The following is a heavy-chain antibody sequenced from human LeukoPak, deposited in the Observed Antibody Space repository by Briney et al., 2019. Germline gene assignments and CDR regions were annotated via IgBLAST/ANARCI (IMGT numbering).Heavy chain of an antibody. Sequence: SETLSLTCAVYGGSFSGYYWSWIRQPPGKGLEWIGEINHSGSTNYNPSLKSRVTISVDTSKNQFSLKLSSVTAADTAVYYCARGGWTMVRGVSYYFDYWGRGTLVTVSS. CDR3: ARGGWTMVRGVSYYFDY. CDR1: GGSFSGYY. J-gene: IGHJ4*02. D-gene: IGHD3-10*01. V-gene: IGHV4-34*01. CDR2: INHSGST.